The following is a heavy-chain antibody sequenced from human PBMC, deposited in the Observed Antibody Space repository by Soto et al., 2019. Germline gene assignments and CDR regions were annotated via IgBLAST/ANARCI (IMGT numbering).Heavy chain of an antibody. J-gene: IGHJ5*02. CDR3: ARWTTYDFWSGRAPFDP. Sequence: QVQLVQSGAEVKKPGASVKVSCRASGYTFTSNVINWVRQATGQGLEWMGWMNPNSGNTGYAQKFQGRVTMTRNTSISTAYMELSSLRSEDTAVDYCARWTTYDFWSGRAPFDPWGQGTLVTVSS. V-gene: IGHV1-8*01. D-gene: IGHD3-3*01. CDR2: MNPNSGNT. CDR1: GYTFTSNV.